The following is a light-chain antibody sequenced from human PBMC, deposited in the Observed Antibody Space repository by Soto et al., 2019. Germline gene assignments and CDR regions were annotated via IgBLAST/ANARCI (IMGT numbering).Light chain of an antibody. CDR3: QQYNDNWT. V-gene: IGKV1-5*03. CDR1: QSISSW. CDR2: KAS. Sequence: DIQMTQSPSTLSASVGDRVTITCRASQSISSWLAWYQQKPGTAPKLLIYKASTLQRGVPSRFSSSGSGTEFTLTISSLQPDDSATYYCQQYNDNWTFGQGTKVEIK. J-gene: IGKJ1*01.